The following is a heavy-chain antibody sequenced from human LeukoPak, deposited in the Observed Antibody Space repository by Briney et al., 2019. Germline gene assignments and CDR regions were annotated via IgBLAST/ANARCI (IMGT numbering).Heavy chain of an antibody. J-gene: IGHJ3*02. CDR2: IYSGGST. D-gene: IGHD3-22*01. CDR1: GFTVSSNY. CDR3: AREMDSSGYSRNRAFDI. Sequence: GGSLRLSCAASGFTVSSNYMSWVRQAPGKGLEWVSVIYSGGSTYYADSVKGRFTISRDNSKNTLYLQMNSLRAEDTAVYYCAREMDSSGYSRNRAFDIGGQGTMVTVSS. V-gene: IGHV3-53*01.